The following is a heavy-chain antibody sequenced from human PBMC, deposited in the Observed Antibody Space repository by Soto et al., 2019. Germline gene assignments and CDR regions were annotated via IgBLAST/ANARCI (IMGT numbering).Heavy chain of an antibody. J-gene: IGHJ4*02. D-gene: IGHD1-20*01. Sequence: QVQLVESGGGVVQPGGSLRLSCAASGFSFSSYGMHWVRQAPGQGLEWVAVIWNDSSNKLYPDSVRGRFTISRDNSKSALFLQMNSMRAEDTAVYYCATSNWNFFDYWGQGALVTVSS. CDR2: IWNDSSNK. CDR3: ATSNWNFFDY. V-gene: IGHV3-33*03. CDR1: GFSFSSYG.